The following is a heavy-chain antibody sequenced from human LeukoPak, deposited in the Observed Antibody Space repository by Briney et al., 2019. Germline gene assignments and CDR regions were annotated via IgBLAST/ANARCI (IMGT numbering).Heavy chain of an antibody. Sequence: SETLSLTCAVSDYSINSGDYWGWIRQPPGKGLEWVGSVYYSGSTHYSPSLKNRVTISVDTSKNQFSLKLRSVTAADTALYYCARNDSSGYFDYWGQGTLVTVSS. D-gene: IGHD3-22*01. CDR1: DYSINSGDY. J-gene: IGHJ4*02. CDR2: VYYSGST. V-gene: IGHV4-38-2*01. CDR3: ARNDSSGYFDY.